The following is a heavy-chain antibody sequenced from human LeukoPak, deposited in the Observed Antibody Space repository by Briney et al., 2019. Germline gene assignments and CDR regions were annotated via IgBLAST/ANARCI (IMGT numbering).Heavy chain of an antibody. J-gene: IGHJ4*02. CDR1: GFTLSSYA. CDR2: ISDSGNT. V-gene: IGHV3-23*01. Sequence: GGSLRLSCAASGFTLSSYAMSWVRQAPGKGLEWVSAISDSGNTYHADSVKGRFTISRDSSKNTLFLQMNRLRPEDAAVYYCAKAPVTSCRGAYRSPFVYWGQGTLVTVSS. D-gene: IGHD2-15*01. CDR3: AKAPVTSCRGAYRSPFVY.